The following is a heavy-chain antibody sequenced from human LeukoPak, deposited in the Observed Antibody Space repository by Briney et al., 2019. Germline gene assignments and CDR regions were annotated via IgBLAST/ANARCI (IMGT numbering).Heavy chain of an antibody. Sequence: GGSLRLSCAASGFTFSSYSMNWVRQAPGKGLEWVANIKEDGSDKNYVVSMKGRFTISRDNAKNSLYLQMNSLRAEDTAVYYCARDAGYGYDRFDYWGQGTQVTVSS. V-gene: IGHV3-7*01. D-gene: IGHD5-18*01. CDR2: IKEDGSDK. CDR3: ARDAGYGYDRFDY. J-gene: IGHJ4*02. CDR1: GFTFSSYS.